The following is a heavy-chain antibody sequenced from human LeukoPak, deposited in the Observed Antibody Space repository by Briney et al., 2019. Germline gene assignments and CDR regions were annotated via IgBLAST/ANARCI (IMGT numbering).Heavy chain of an antibody. CDR2: IYYSGTT. V-gene: IGHV4-59*01. D-gene: IGHD6-13*01. CDR1: GGSMSSYY. J-gene: IGHJ4*02. Sequence: PSETLSLTCTVSGGSMSSYYWTWIRQPPGKGLEWVGYIYYSGTTKYNPSLKSRVTISLDTSKNQFSLELSSVTAADTAVYYCARAPYSSTWYLEYFDFWGEGTLVTVSS. CDR3: ARAPYSSTWYLEYFDF.